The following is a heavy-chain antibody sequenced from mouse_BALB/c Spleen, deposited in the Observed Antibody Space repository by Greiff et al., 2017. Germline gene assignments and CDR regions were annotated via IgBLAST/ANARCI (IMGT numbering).Heavy chain of an antibody. J-gene: IGHJ2*01. Sequence: QVQLKESGAELMKPGASVKISCKATGYTFSSYWIEWVKQRPGHGLEWIGEILPGSGSTNYNEKFKGKATFTADTSSNTAYMQLSSLTSEDSAVYYCARGVRRDYFDYWGQAPLSQSPQ. D-gene: IGHD2-14*01. V-gene: IGHV1-9*01. CDR3: ARGVRRDYFDY. CDR2: ILPGSGST. CDR1: GYTFSSYW.